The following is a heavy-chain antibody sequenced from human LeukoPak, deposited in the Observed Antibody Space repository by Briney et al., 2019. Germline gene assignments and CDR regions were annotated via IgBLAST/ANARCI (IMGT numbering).Heavy chain of an antibody. V-gene: IGHV4-39*01. Sequence: SETLSLTCTVSGGSISSSSYYWGWIRQPPGKGLEWIGSIYYSGSTYYNPSLKSRVTISVDTSKNQFSLKLSSVTAADTAVYYCARSDYYGSGTPYYMDVWGKGTTVTVSS. CDR1: GGSISSSSYY. CDR2: IYYSGST. CDR3: ARSDYYGSGTPYYMDV. D-gene: IGHD3-10*01. J-gene: IGHJ6*03.